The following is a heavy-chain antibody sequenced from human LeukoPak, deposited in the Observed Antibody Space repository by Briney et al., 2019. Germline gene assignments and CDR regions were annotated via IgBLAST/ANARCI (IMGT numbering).Heavy chain of an antibody. V-gene: IGHV3-21*01. J-gene: IGHJ4*02. CDR2: ISSSSSYI. Sequence: GGSLRLSCAASGFTFSSYSMNWVSQAPGKGLEWVSSISSSSSYIYYADSVKGRFTISRDNAKNSLYLQMNSLRAEDTDVYYCARDRDTAMVMGAFYYWGQGTLVTVSS. D-gene: IGHD5-18*01. CDR3: ARDRDTAMVMGAFYY. CDR1: GFTFSSYS.